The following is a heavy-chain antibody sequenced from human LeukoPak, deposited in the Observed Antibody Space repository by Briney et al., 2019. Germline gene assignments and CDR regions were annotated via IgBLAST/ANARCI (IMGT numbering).Heavy chain of an antibody. CDR2: FYTSGGT. D-gene: IGHD5-12*01. Sequence: SQTLSLTCTVSGGSISTGSYYWSWIRQPAGKGLEGIGRFYTSGGTNYNPSLKRRVSISRDTSKNQFSLRLSSVTAADTAVYYCARGGFSGYDMGWGQGTLVTVSA. CDR3: ARGGFSGYDMG. CDR1: GGSISTGSYY. V-gene: IGHV4-61*02. J-gene: IGHJ4*02.